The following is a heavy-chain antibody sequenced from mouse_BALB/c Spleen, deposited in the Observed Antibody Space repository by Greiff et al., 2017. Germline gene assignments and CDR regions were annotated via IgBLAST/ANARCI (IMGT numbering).Heavy chain of an antibody. CDR3: ARHDYSPWFAY. CDR2: ISSGGSYT. Sequence: DVMLVESGGDLVKPGGSLKLSCAASGFTFSSYGMSWVRQTPDKRLEWVATISSGGSYTYYPDSVKGRFTISRDNAKNTLYLQMSSLKSEDTAMYYCARHDYSPWFAYWGQGTLVTVSA. CDR1: GFTFSSYG. V-gene: IGHV5-6*02. J-gene: IGHJ3*01. D-gene: IGHD2-12*01.